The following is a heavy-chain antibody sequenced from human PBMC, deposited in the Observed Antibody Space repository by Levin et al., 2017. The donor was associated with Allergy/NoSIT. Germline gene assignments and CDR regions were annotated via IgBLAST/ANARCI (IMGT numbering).Heavy chain of an antibody. V-gene: IGHV3-53*01. CDR1: GFTVSSNY. J-gene: IGHJ4*02. CDR3: ASFPGGHDY. CDR2: IYSGGNT. D-gene: IGHD4-23*01. Sequence: GGSLRLSCAASGFTVSSNYMTWVRQAPGKGLDWVSVIYSGGNTYYADSVKGRFTISRDNSKNTLYLQMNSLRPEDTAVYYCASFPGGHDYWGQGTLVIVSS.